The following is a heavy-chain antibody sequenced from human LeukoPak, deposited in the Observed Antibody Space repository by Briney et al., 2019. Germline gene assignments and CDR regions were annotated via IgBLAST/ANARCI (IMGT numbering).Heavy chain of an antibody. V-gene: IGHV3-21*01. D-gene: IGHD5-12*01. CDR2: ISSSSSYI. CDR1: GFTFSSYS. CDR3: ARSMGLSGYDLGY. Sequence: PGGSLRLSCAASGFTFSSYSMNWVRQAPGKGPEWVSSISSSSSYIYYADSVKGRFTISRDNAKNSLYLQMNSLRAEDTAVYYCARSMGLSGYDLGYWGQGTLVTVSS. J-gene: IGHJ4*02.